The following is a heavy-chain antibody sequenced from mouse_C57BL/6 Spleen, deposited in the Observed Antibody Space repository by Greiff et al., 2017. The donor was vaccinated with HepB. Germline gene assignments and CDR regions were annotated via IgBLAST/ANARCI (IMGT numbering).Heavy chain of an antibody. V-gene: IGHV1-82*01. D-gene: IGHD1-1*01. CDR2: IYPGDGDT. CDR3: ARSGGYGGTMDY. J-gene: IGHJ4*01. Sequence: QVQLQQSGPELVKPGASVKISCKASGYAFSSSWMNWVKQRPGKGLEWIGRIYPGDGDTNYNGKFKGKATLTADKSSSTAYMQLSSLTSEDSAVYFCARSGGYGGTMDYWGQGTSVTVSS. CDR1: GYAFSSSW.